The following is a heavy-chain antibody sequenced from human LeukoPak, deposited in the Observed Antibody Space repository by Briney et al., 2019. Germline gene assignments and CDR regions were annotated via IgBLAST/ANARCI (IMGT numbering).Heavy chain of an antibody. D-gene: IGHD4/OR15-4a*01. Sequence: SETLSLTCAVYGGSFSGYYWSWIRQPPGKGLEWIGEINHSGSTNYNPSLKSRVTISVDTSKNQFSLRLSSVTAADTAVYYCARMGAIAGASANPDHWGQGTLVTVSS. J-gene: IGHJ4*02. CDR1: GGSFSGYY. CDR3: ARMGAIAGASANPDH. CDR2: INHSGST. V-gene: IGHV4-34*01.